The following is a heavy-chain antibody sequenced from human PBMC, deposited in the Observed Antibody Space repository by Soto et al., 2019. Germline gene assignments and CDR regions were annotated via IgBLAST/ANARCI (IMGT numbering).Heavy chain of an antibody. CDR1: GDRVSSNSAA. CDR2: TYYRSKWYN. V-gene: IGHV6-1*01. Sequence: SQTLSLTCAMSGDRVSSNSAAWNWIRQSPSRGLEWLGRTYYRSKWYNDYAVSVESRIIINTDTSKNQFSLQLKSVTPEDTAVYYCARAAYSSRSGDFDYWGQGTLVTVSS. CDR3: ARAAYSSRSGDFDY. D-gene: IGHD5-18*01. J-gene: IGHJ4*02.